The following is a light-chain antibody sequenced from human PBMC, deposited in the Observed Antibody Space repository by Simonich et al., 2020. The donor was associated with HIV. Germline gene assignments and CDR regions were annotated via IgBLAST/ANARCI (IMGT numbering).Light chain of an antibody. J-gene: IGKJ5*01. V-gene: IGKV3-11*01. CDR2: DAS. CDR1: QNIRSY. CDR3: QQRSSWLIT. Sequence: EIVLTQSPATLSLSPGERATLSCRASQNIRSYLAWYQQKPGQAPRLLIYDASNRATDIPARFSGSGSGTDFTLTISSLEPEDFAVYYCQQRSSWLITFGQGTRLGIK.